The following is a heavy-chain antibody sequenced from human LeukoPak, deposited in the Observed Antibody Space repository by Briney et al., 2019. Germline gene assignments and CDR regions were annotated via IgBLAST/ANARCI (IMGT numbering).Heavy chain of an antibody. J-gene: IGHJ4*02. CDR2: ISVSGSNT. Sequence: PGGSLRLSCAASGFTFSNYAMSWVRQAPGKVLECVSTISVSGSNTYYADSVKGRFTISRDNSKNTLYLQMNSLRAEDTAVYYCAKSLRSSGWSPFDYWGQGTLVTVSS. V-gene: IGHV3-23*01. CDR3: AKSLRSSGWSPFDY. D-gene: IGHD6-13*01. CDR1: GFTFSNYA.